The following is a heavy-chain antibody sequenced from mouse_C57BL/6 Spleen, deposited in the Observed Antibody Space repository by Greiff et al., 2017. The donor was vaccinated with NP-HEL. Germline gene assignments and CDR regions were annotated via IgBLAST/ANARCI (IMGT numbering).Heavy chain of an antibody. J-gene: IGHJ1*03. CDR2: ISDGGSYT. CDR3: ARDSSYYYGPYFDV. Sequence: EVHLVESGGGLVKPGGSLKLSCAASGFTFSSYAMSWVRQTPEKRLEWVATISDGGSYTYYPDNVKGRFTISRDNAKNNLYLQMSHLKSEDTAMYYCARDSSYYYGPYFDVWGTGTTVTVSS. CDR1: GFTFSSYA. D-gene: IGHD1-1*01. V-gene: IGHV5-4*01.